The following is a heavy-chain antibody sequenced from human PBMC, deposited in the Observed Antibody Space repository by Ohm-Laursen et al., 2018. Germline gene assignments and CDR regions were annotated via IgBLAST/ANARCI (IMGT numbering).Heavy chain of an antibody. CDR3: ARHSHYYDSSGYHWYFDL. D-gene: IGHD3-22*01. CDR1: GGSISSYY. J-gene: IGHJ2*01. V-gene: IGHV4-59*08. Sequence: GTLSLTCTVSGGSISSYYWSWIRQPPGKGLEWIGHIYYSGSTNYNPSLKSRVTISVDTSKNQFSLKLSSVTAADTAVYYCARHSHYYDSSGYHWYFDLWGRGNLVTVSS. CDR2: IYYSGST.